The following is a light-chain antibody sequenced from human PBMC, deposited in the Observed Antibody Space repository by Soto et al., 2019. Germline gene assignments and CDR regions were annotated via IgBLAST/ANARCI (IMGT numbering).Light chain of an antibody. V-gene: IGKV1-39*01. J-gene: IGKJ5*01. CDR3: QQSYSTIT. Sequence: DIQMTQSPSSLSASVGDRVTMTVRASQSISSYLNWYQQKPGKAPKLLIYAASSLQSGVPSRFSGSGSGTDFTLTISSLQPEDFATYYCQQSYSTITFGQGTRLEIK. CDR2: AAS. CDR1: QSISSY.